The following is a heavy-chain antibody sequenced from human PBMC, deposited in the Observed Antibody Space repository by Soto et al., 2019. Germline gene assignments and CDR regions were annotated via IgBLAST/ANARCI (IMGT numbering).Heavy chain of an antibody. CDR3: XRPVEMATISRSYFFY. V-gene: IGHV1-69*01. J-gene: IGHJ4*02. Sequence: QVQLVQSGAEVKKPGSSVKVSCKASGGTFSSYAISWVRQAPGQGLEWMGGIIPIFGTANYAQKFQGRVTITADESTSTAYMELSSLRXXXXXXXXXXRPVEMATISRSYFFYWGQGTLVTV. CDR1: GGTFSSYA. D-gene: IGHD5-12*01. CDR2: IIPIFGTA.